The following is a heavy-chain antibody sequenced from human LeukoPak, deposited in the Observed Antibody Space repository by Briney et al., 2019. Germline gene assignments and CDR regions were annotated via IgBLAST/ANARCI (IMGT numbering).Heavy chain of an antibody. CDR2: IRYDGSIE. CDR3: AKEDYLLRGAVAFDF. J-gene: IGHJ3*01. CDR1: GFTSSSYG. Sequence: GGSLRLSCAASGFTSSSYGMHWVRQAPGKGLEWVAFIRYDGSIEYYANSVKGRFTISRDNSKTTLYLHMNTLRPEDTAVYHCAKEDYLLRGAVAFDFWGQGTMVTVSS. V-gene: IGHV3-30*02. D-gene: IGHD3-10*01.